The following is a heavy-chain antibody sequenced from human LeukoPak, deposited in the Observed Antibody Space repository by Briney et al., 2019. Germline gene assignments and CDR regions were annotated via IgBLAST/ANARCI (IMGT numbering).Heavy chain of an antibody. V-gene: IGHV3-53*01. CDR1: GFTVSSNY. CDR3: ARARGYCTNGVCRPPKYGMDV. Sequence: GGSLRLSCAASGFTVSSNYMSWVRQAPGKGLEWVSAIYSGGSTCYADSVKGRFTISRDNSKNTLYLQMNSLRAEDTAVYYCARARGYCTNGVCRPPKYGMDVWGQGTTVTVSS. J-gene: IGHJ6*02. CDR2: IYSGGST. D-gene: IGHD2-8*01.